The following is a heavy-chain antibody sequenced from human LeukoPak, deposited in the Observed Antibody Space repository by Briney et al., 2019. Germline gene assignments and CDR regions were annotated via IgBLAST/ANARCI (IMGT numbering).Heavy chain of an antibody. CDR2: ISGYGANT. CDR1: GFTFNLYG. J-gene: IGHJ5*02. V-gene: IGHV3-23*01. Sequence: PGGSRRLSCAASGFTFNLYGVSWVRQVPGKGLEWVSGISGYGANTYYADSVKGRFTISRDNSKNTVFLQMNSLTVEDTAIYHCAKDRGPYLGIDNNWFDPWGQGTLVIVSS. CDR3: AKDRGPYLGIDNNWFDP. D-gene: IGHD1-26*01.